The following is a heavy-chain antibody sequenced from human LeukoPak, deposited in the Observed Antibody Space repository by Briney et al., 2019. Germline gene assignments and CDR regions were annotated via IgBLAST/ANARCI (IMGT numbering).Heavy chain of an antibody. Sequence: PSQTLSLTCTVSGGSISSGDYYWSWIRQPPGKGLEWIGYIYYSGSTYYSPSLKSRVTISVDTSKNQFSLKLSSVTAADTAVYYCAAWGNYDSSGYRRIDYWGQGTLVTVSS. V-gene: IGHV4-30-4*01. CDR1: GGSISSGDYY. CDR3: AAWGNYDSSGYRRIDY. CDR2: IYYSGST. D-gene: IGHD3-22*01. J-gene: IGHJ4*02.